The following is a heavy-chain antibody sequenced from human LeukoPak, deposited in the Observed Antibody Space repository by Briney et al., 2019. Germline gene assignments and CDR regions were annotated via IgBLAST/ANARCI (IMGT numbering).Heavy chain of an antibody. Sequence: RPGGSLRLSCAASESTFITYAMNWVRQAPGKGLEWVATISGSGRSTYYADSVKGRFTISRDDSKHTLFLQMASLRAEDTAVYYCVKASSSSWSSFDYWGQGTLVTVSS. CDR2: ISGSGRST. CDR1: ESTFITYA. J-gene: IGHJ4*02. D-gene: IGHD6-13*01. CDR3: VKASSSSWSSFDY. V-gene: IGHV3-23*01.